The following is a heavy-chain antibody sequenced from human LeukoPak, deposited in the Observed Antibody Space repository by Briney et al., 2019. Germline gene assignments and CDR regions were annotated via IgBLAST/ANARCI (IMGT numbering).Heavy chain of an antibody. CDR2: ISYDGSNK. CDR1: GFTFSSYA. J-gene: IGHJ6*02. D-gene: IGHD4-11*01. V-gene: IGHV3-30-3*01. CDR3: ARPLQRYYYYGMDV. Sequence: GRSLRLSCAASGFTFSSYAMHSVRQAPGKGLERVAVISYDGSNKYYADSVKGRFTISRDNSKNTLYLQMNSLRAEDTAVYYCARPLQRYYYYGMDVWGQGTTVTVSS.